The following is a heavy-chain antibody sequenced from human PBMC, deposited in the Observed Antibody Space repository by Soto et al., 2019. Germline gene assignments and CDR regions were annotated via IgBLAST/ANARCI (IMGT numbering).Heavy chain of an antibody. CDR1: GGSINSYY. CDR3: ARAALVQEYYFDY. J-gene: IGHJ4*02. CDR2: IYYSGST. D-gene: IGHD3-9*01. V-gene: IGHV4-59*01. Sequence: SETLSLTCSVSGGSINSYYWSWIRQPPGKGLEWIGYIYYSGSTNYNPSLKSRVIISVDTSKNQSSLKLSSVTAADTAVYYCARAALVQEYYFDYWGQGTLVTVS.